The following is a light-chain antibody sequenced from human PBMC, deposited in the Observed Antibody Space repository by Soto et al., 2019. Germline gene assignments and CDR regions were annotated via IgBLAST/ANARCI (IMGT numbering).Light chain of an antibody. Sequence: EIVLTQSPGTLSLSPGERATLSCRASQSVSSSYLAWYQQKPGQAPRLLMYGTSSRATGFPDRFSGSGSGTDFTLTISRLEPEDFAVYYCQQYGGSPRTFGQGTKVDIK. CDR1: QSVSSSY. CDR3: QQYGGSPRT. CDR2: GTS. J-gene: IGKJ1*01. V-gene: IGKV3-20*01.